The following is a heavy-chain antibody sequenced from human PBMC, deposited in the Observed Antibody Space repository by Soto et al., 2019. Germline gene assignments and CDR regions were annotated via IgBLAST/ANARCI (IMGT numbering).Heavy chain of an antibody. CDR3: ARAGTIYSIWSPSSGPTYDAFDI. V-gene: IGHV1-3*01. CDR1: GYTFTSYA. Sequence: ASVKVSCKASGYTFTSYAMHWVRQAPGQRLEWMGWINAGNGNTKYSQKFQGRVTITRDTSASTAYMELSSLRSEDTAVYYCARAGTIYSIWSPSSGPTYDAFDIWGQGTMVTVSS. J-gene: IGHJ3*02. D-gene: IGHD6-19*01. CDR2: INAGNGNT.